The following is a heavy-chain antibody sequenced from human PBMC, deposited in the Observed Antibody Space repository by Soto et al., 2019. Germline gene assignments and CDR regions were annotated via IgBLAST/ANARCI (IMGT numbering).Heavy chain of an antibody. Sequence: QITLKESGPTLLKPTQTLTLTCTFSGFSLSTSGVGVGWIRQPPGKALEWLALIFWDADKRYSPSLRSRLTITTDTSRNQVILTMTNMHPLDTATYYCAHRLPGGPFFHYWGQGSLVTVSS. CDR1: GFSLSTSGVG. J-gene: IGHJ4*02. CDR3: AHRLPGGPFFHY. V-gene: IGHV2-5*02. CDR2: IFWDADK.